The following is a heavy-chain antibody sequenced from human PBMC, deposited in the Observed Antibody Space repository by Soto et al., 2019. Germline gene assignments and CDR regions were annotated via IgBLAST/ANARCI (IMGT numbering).Heavy chain of an antibody. J-gene: IGHJ3*02. Sequence: ASVKVSCKASGYTFTSYYMHWVRQAPGQGLEWMGIINPSGGSTSYAQKFQGRVTMTRDTSTSTVYMELSSLRSEDTAVYYCARAMGYCSGGSCYADAFDIWGQGTMVTVSS. V-gene: IGHV1-46*03. D-gene: IGHD2-15*01. CDR2: INPSGGST. CDR1: GYTFTSYY. CDR3: ARAMGYCSGGSCYADAFDI.